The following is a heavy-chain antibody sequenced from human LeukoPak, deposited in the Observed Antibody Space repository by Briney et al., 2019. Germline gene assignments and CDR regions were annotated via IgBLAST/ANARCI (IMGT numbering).Heavy chain of an antibody. D-gene: IGHD1-26*01. CDR1: GYTFTSYY. CDR2: INPNSGGT. V-gene: IGHV1-2*02. Sequence: ASVKVSCKASGYTFTSYYMHWVRQAPGQGLEWMGWINPNSGGTNYAQKFQGRVTMTRDTSISTAYMELSRLRSDDTAVYYCARDIYGSYLAHAYWGQGTLVTVSS. CDR3: ARDIYGSYLAHAY. J-gene: IGHJ4*02.